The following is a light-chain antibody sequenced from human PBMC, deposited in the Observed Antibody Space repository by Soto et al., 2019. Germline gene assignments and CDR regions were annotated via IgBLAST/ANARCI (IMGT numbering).Light chain of an antibody. V-gene: IGKV1-39*01. CDR1: ESIARH. Sequence: DIQMTQSPSSLSASAGDRVTITCRASESIARHLNWYQQKPGKAPKLLIYAASSLQNGVPSRFRGGGSGTDFTLTISNLQPEDFATYYCQQSYSTLSITFGQGTRLEIK. CDR2: AAS. CDR3: QQSYSTLSIT. J-gene: IGKJ5*01.